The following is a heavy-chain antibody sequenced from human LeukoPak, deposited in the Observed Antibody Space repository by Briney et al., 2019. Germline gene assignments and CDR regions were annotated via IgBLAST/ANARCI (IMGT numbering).Heavy chain of an antibody. CDR2: INSDGSWT. CDR1: GNYW. V-gene: IGHV3-74*01. Sequence: GGSLRLSCAASGNYWTHWVRQAPGKRLVWVSHINSDGSWTSYADSVKGRFTISKDNAKNTVYLQMNNLRAEDTAVYYCVSFYETYWGRGTLVTVSS. D-gene: IGHD2-2*01. J-gene: IGHJ4*02. CDR3: VSFYETY.